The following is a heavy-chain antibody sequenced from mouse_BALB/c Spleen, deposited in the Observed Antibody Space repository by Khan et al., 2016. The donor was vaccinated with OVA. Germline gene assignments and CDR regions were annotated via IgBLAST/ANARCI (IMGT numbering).Heavy chain of an antibody. CDR2: INYSGGT. J-gene: IGHJ3*01. V-gene: IGHV3-2*02. Sequence: VQLKESGPGLVKPSQSLSLTCTVTGYSITSDYAWNWIRQFPGNKLEWMGYINYSGGTSHLPSLKSRISITRDTSKNQFFLQLNSVTTEDSATYYCARWFTYWGQGTLVTVS. CDR1: GYSITSDYA. CDR3: ARWFTY.